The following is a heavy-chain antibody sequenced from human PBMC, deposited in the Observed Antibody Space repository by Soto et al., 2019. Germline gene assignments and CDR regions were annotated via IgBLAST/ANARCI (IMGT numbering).Heavy chain of an antibody. CDR1: GGSFSGYY. CDR3: ARGGVVPAAIEGYFDY. J-gene: IGHJ4*02. Sequence: SETLSLTCAVYGGSFSGYYWSWIRQPPGKGLEWIGEINHSGSTNYNPSLKSRVTISVDTSKNQFSLKLSSVTAADTAVYYCARGGVVPAAIEGYFDYWGQGTLVTVSS. CDR2: INHSGST. V-gene: IGHV4-34*01. D-gene: IGHD2-2*01.